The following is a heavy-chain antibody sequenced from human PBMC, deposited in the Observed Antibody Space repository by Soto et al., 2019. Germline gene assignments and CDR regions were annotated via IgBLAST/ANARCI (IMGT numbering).Heavy chain of an antibody. CDR1: GGSISSGGYY. CDR2: IYYSGST. D-gene: IGHD3-22*01. CDR3: ARDYDSSGNFDY. V-gene: IGHV4-31*03. J-gene: IGHJ4*02. Sequence: PSETLSLTCTVSGGSISSGGYYWSWIRQHPGKGLEWIGYIYYSGSTYYNPSLKSRVTISVDTSKNQFSLKLSSVTAADTAVYYCARDYDSSGNFDYWGQGTLVTV.